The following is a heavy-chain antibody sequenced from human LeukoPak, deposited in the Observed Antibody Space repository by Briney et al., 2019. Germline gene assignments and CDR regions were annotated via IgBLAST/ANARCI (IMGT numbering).Heavy chain of an antibody. CDR2: VNGGNDKT. Sequence: ASVKVSCKASGYSFIRYALHWVRQAPGQRPEWMGWVNGGNDKTAYSKKFQGRVTITGDASASTTYMEFSSLRPEDTAVYYCARDFESSFSFDYWGQGTLVTVSS. V-gene: IGHV1-3*01. D-gene: IGHD3-22*01. CDR3: ARDFESSFSFDY. J-gene: IGHJ4*02. CDR1: GYSFIRYA.